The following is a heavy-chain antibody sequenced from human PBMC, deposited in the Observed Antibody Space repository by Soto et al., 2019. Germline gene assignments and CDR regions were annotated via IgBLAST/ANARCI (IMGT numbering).Heavy chain of an antibody. D-gene: IGHD6-19*01. Sequence: EVQLVESVGGSVQPGGSLRLSCAASGVRFSIYSMNWVRQAPGKGLEWSAYITSDTKTIKYADFVKSRFTISRDTDKNLVCLQMNSLGDEDTAVYYCARSVEGHFDYWGQGTVVTVST. CDR2: ITSDTKTI. CDR1: GVRFSIYS. CDR3: ARSVEGHFDY. V-gene: IGHV3-48*02. J-gene: IGHJ4*02.